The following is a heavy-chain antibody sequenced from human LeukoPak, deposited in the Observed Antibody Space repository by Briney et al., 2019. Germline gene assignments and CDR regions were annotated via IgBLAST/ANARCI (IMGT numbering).Heavy chain of an antibody. Sequence: SETLSLTCTVSGASFSSGDQYWNWIRQSPGKGLEWIGSIHPSGMLYNNPSLESRVTVSIDTSKNQFSLNLNSVTAADTAVYFCSRGLDSRKLGYWGQGTLVTVSS. D-gene: IGHD3-22*01. CDR2: IHPSGML. CDR1: GASFSSGDQY. V-gene: IGHV4-31*03. J-gene: IGHJ4*02. CDR3: SRGLDSRKLGY.